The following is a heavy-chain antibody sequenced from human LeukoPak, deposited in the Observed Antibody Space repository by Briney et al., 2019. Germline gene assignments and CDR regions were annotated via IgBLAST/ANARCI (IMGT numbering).Heavy chain of an antibody. CDR2: IYSGGST. CDR3: ARLRDSSGYYFDY. Sequence: GASLTLSRAASGFTVSSNYMSWVRQAPGKGLEWVSVIYSGGSTHYADSVKGRFTISRDNSKNTLYLQMNSLRAEDTAVYYCARLRDSSGYYFDYWGQGTLVTVSS. CDR1: GFTVSSNY. D-gene: IGHD3-22*01. V-gene: IGHV3-66*01. J-gene: IGHJ4*02.